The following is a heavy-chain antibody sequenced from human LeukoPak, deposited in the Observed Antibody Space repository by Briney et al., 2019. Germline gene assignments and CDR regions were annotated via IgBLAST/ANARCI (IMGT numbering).Heavy chain of an antibody. CDR2: IKQDGSEK. CDR3: ARDHDHWDYDQYYYDYYGMDV. J-gene: IGHJ6*02. D-gene: IGHD1-7*01. Sequence: PGGSLRLSCAASGFTFSSYWMSWVRQAPGKGLEWVANIKQDGSEKYYVDSVKGRFTISRDNAMSSLYLQMNSRRAEATAVYYCARDHDHWDYDQYYYDYYGMDVWGQGAT. V-gene: IGHV3-7*01. CDR1: GFTFSSYW.